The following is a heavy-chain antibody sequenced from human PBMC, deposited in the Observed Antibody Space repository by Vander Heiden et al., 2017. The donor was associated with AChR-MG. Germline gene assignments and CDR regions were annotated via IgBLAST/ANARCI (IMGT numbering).Heavy chain of an antibody. Sequence: EEQLVESGGGLINPGGSLRLSCAPAGFTFSDAWMAWVRQAPGRGMEWIGRTRSKTHGGTAVHAAPVKGRFTISRDDSKNTIYMQMDSLKTEDTACDYCTTDLRTWGQGTLVTVSS. CDR3: TTDLRT. CDR2: TRSKTHGGTA. J-gene: IGHJ4*02. CDR1: GFTFSDAW. D-gene: IGHD1-1*01. V-gene: IGHV3-15*01.